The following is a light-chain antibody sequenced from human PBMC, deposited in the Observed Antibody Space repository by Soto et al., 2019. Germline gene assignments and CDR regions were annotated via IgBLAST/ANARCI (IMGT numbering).Light chain of an antibody. CDR1: QDISNY. J-gene: IGKJ5*01. CDR2: DAS. CDR3: QQYEDFPLT. V-gene: IGKV1-33*01. Sequence: DIEMTQSPSSLSASVGDRVTITCQASQDISNYLNWYQQKTGRAPKLLIHDASSLESGVSSRFSGSGSGTHFTFTISSLQPDDIATYYCQQYEDFPLTFGQGTRLDIK.